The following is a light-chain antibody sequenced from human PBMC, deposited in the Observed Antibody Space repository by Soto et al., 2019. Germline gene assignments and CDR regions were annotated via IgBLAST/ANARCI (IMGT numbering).Light chain of an antibody. J-gene: IGKJ1*01. CDR2: KAF. Sequence: DIQMTQSPSTLSASVGDRVTITCRASQSISSWLAWYQQKPGKAPKLLIYKAFSLASGVPSRFSGRGSGTEFTLTISSLQPDDFATYYCQQYNSYPWTFGQGTKVEIK. CDR1: QSISSW. V-gene: IGKV1-5*03. CDR3: QQYNSYPWT.